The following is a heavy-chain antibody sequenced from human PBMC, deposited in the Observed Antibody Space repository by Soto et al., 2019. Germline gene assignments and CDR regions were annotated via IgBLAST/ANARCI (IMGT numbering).Heavy chain of an antibody. J-gene: IGHJ3*02. V-gene: IGHV3-48*03. Sequence: XVSLGLSCAASGFTCITHEMNWVRQAPGKGLEWVSYISSSGFTTYYADSVKGRFTVSRDNAKNSLYLQMDSLRAEDSAVYYCARGLTYYYDSRGYSDAFDIWAQGTMVTVS. CDR3: ARGLTYYYDSRGYSDAFDI. CDR2: ISSSGFTT. D-gene: IGHD3-22*01. CDR1: GFTCITHE.